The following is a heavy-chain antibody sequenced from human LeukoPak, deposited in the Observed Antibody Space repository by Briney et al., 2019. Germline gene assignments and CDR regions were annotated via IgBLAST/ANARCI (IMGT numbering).Heavy chain of an antibody. CDR3: ARSRSVSGYDFLH. V-gene: IGHV3-23*01. J-gene: IGHJ4*02. D-gene: IGHD5-12*01. CDR1: GFTFSSYA. CDR2: ISGSGGST. Sequence: GGSLRLSCAASGFTFSSYAMSWVRQAPGKGLEWVSAISGSGGSTYYADSVKGRFTISRDNSKNTLSLQMSSLRAEDTAVYYCARSRSVSGYDFLHWGQGTLVTVSS.